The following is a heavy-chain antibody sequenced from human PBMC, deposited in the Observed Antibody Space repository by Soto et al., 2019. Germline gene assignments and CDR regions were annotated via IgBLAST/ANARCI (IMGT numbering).Heavy chain of an antibody. Sequence: LTCVVSNFSISSGYYWGWIRQSPGKGLEWIASIYRSGTTSYNPSLKSRVTISVDPSKNQFSLMLTAVTAADTAVYYCARTHSGSYSSVFNCWGRGSLVTVSS. D-gene: IGHD1-26*01. CDR2: IYRSGTT. J-gene: IGHJ4*02. CDR1: NFSISSGYY. V-gene: IGHV4-38-2*01. CDR3: ARTHSGSYSSVFNC.